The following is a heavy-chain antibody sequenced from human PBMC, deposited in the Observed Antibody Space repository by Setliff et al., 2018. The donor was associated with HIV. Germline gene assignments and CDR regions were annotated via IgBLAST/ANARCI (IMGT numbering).Heavy chain of an antibody. D-gene: IGHD6-19*01. V-gene: IGHV1-58*02. Sequence: SVKVSCKASGYTFTSSAMQWVRQARGQRLEWIGWIVVGSGNTNYAQKFRERVTITRDVSTSTVYMELSSLRSEDTAVYYCAADETTNGWLVQDAFDIWGQGTMVTVS. CDR2: IVVGSGNT. CDR1: GYTFTSSA. J-gene: IGHJ3*02. CDR3: AADETTNGWLVQDAFDI.